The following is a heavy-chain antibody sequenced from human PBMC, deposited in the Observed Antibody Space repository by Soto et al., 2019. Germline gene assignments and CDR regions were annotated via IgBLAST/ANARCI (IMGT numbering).Heavy chain of an antibody. J-gene: IGHJ4*02. CDR3: AKKVNSGPGSQYFDY. CDR1: GFTFSSYG. Sequence: QVQLVESGGGVVQPGRSLRLSCAASGFTFSSYGMHWVRQAPGKGLEWVAVIWYDGSNKYYADSVKGRFTISRDNSKNTLYLQMNSLRAEDTAIYYCAKKVNSGPGSQYFDYWGQGTLVTVSS. CDR2: IWYDGSNK. V-gene: IGHV3-33*06. D-gene: IGHD3-10*01.